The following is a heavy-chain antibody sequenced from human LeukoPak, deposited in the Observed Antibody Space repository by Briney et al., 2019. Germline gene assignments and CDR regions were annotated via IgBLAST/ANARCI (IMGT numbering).Heavy chain of an antibody. CDR3: ATLGYSSSSGWFDP. D-gene: IGHD6-6*01. Sequence: SETLSLTCTVSGYSISSGYYWGWIRQPPGKGLEWIGSIYHSGSTYYNPSLKSRVTISVDTSKNLFSLKLSSVTAADTAVYYCATLGYSSSSGWFDPWGQGTLVTVSS. CDR1: GYSISSGYY. CDR2: IYHSGST. J-gene: IGHJ5*02. V-gene: IGHV4-38-2*02.